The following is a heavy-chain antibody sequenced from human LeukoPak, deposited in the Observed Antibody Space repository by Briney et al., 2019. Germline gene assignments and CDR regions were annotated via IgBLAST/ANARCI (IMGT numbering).Heavy chain of an antibody. V-gene: IGHV3-30*18. CDR2: ISYDGSKK. Sequence: SLRLSCAASGFTLRYYGMHWVRQAPGKGLEWVAFISYDGSKKRYADSVEDRFTISRDNPKNTLFLQMNSLRAEDTAVYYCAKDPSSSWSLYYFDYWGQGTLVTVSS. D-gene: IGHD6-13*01. J-gene: IGHJ4*02. CDR1: GFTLRYYG. CDR3: AKDPSSSWSLYYFDY.